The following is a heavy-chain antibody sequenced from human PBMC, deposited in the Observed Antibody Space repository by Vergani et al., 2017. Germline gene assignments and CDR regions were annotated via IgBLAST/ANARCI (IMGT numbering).Heavy chain of an antibody. J-gene: IGHJ6*02. D-gene: IGHD3-10*01. Sequence: QVQLQESGPGLVKPSQTLSLTCTVSGGSISSGDYYWSWIRQPPGKGLEWIGYIYYSGSTYYNPSLKSRVTISVDTSKNQFSLKLSSVTAADTAVYYCASGSMVRGVNWYDYYYGMDVWGQGTTVTVSS. CDR1: GGSISSGDYY. CDR3: ASGSMVRGVNWYDYYYGMDV. V-gene: IGHV4-30-4*08. CDR2: IYYSGST.